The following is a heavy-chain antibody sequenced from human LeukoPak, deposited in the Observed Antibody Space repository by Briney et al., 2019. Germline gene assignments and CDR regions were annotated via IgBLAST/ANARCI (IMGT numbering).Heavy chain of an antibody. D-gene: IGHD3-22*01. J-gene: IGHJ4*02. CDR1: GGTFSSYA. CDR2: IIPIFGTA. CDR3: ARTDYYDSSGTLVLGNLFDY. Sequence: ASVKGSCKASGGTFSSYAISWVRQAPGQGLEWMGGIIPIFGTANYAQKVQGRVTITTDESTSTAYMELRSLRSEDTAVHYCARTDYYDSSGTLVLGNLFDYWGQGTLVTVSS. V-gene: IGHV1-69*05.